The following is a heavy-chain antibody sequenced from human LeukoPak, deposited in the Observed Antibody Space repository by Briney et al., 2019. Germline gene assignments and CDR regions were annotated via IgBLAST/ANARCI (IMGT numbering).Heavy chain of an antibody. D-gene: IGHD3-3*01. CDR2: IYHRGST. Sequence: SETLSLTCTVSGYSISNGYYWGWIRQPPGKGLEWVGSIYHRGSTYYNPSLRRRVTISLDRSKKKFSLKLTSVTAADTAVYFCARGAEYYAIWRGYAGYSDYWGQGISVTVSS. CDR3: ARGAEYYAIWRGYAGYSDY. V-gene: IGHV4-38-2*02. J-gene: IGHJ4*02. CDR1: GYSISNGYY.